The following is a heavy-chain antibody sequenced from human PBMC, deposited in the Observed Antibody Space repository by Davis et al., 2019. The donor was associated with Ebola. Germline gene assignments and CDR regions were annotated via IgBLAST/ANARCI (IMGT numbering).Heavy chain of an antibody. J-gene: IGHJ4*02. CDR3: ASASGYSSSWYSTYYFDY. Sequence: SETLSLTCAVYGGSFSGYYWSWIRQPPGKGLEWIGEINHSGSTNYNPSLKSRVTISVDTSKNQFSLKLSSVTAADTAVYYCASASGYSSSWYSTYYFDYWGQGTLVTVSS. V-gene: IGHV4-34*01. CDR2: INHSGST. D-gene: IGHD6-13*01. CDR1: GGSFSGYY.